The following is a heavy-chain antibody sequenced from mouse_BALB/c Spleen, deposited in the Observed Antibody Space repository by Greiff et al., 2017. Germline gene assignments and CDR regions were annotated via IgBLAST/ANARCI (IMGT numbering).Heavy chain of an antibody. D-gene: IGHD2-2*01. CDR1: GFNIKDTY. Sequence: EVQLVESGAELVKPGASVKLSCTASGFNIKDTYMHWVKQRPEQGLEWIGRIDPANGNTKYDPKFQGKATITADTSSNTAYLQLSSLTSEDTAVYYCARGYDGDWGQGTTLTVSS. V-gene: IGHV14-3*02. CDR2: IDPANGNT. CDR3: ARGYDGD. J-gene: IGHJ2*01.